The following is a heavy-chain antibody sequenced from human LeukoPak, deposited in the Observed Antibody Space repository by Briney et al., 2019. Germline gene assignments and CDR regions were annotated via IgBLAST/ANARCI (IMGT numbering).Heavy chain of an antibody. V-gene: IGHV1-69*13. CDR3: ARLIPAHYYYGMDV. Sequence: GASVKVSCKASGGTFSSYAISWVRQAPGQGLEWMGGIIPIFGTANYAQKFQGRVTITADESTSTAYMELSSLRSEDTAVYYCARLIPAHYYYGMDVWGKGTTVTVSS. D-gene: IGHD2-2*01. CDR1: GGTFSSYA. J-gene: IGHJ6*04. CDR2: IIPIFGTA.